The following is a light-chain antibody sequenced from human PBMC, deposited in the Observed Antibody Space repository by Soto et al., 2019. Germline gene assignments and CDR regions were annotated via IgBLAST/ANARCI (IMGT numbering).Light chain of an antibody. CDR2: KAS. CDR1: QSISSW. V-gene: IGKV1-5*03. Sequence: DIQMTHSPSTLSACVGDIVTITCRASQSISSWLAWYQQKPGKAPKLLIYKASSLESGVPSRFSGSGSGTEFTLTISSLQPDDFATYYCQQYYTSSITFGQGTRLEIK. CDR3: QQYYTSSIT. J-gene: IGKJ5*01.